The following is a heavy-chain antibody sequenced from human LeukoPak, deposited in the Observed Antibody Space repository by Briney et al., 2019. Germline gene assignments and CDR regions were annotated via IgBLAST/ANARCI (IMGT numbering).Heavy chain of an antibody. J-gene: IGHJ4*02. D-gene: IGHD3-10*01. CDR1: GYTLTELS. V-gene: IGHV1-24*01. Sequence: APVKVSCKVSGYTLTELSMHWVRQAPGKGLEWTGGFDPEDGETIYAQKFQGRVTMTEDTSTDTAYMELSSLRSEDTAVYYCATAYYYGSGSYSEYWGQGTLVTVSS. CDR2: FDPEDGET. CDR3: ATAYYYGSGSYSEY.